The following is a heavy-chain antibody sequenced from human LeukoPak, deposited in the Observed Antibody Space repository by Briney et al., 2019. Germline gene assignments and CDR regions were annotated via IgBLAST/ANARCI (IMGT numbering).Heavy chain of an antibody. J-gene: IGHJ4*02. V-gene: IGHV4-34*01. CDR3: ARVRRFGAGQDY. CDR2: VSHSGST. CDR1: GGSFSGYY. D-gene: IGHD3-16*01. Sequence: SETLSLTCAVYGGSFSGYYWSWIRQPPGKGLEWIGEVSHSGSTNYNPSLKSRVTISLDTSKNQFSLKVKSVTAADTAVYYCARVRRFGAGQDYWGQGTLVTFSS.